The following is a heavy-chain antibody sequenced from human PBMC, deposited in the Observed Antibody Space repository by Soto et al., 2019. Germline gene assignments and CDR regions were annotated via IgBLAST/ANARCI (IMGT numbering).Heavy chain of an antibody. V-gene: IGHV4-39*01. J-gene: IGHJ4*02. CDR3: ARADDYNIRLDY. CDR2: VYYRGRS. Sequence: LSLTCTVSGGSVSNSNYYWGWIRQSPGKGLEWIGSVYYRGRSYSKSSVKSRTTISVDTSKNQFSLNLNSVTASDTAVYYCARADDYNIRLDYWAQGTLVNVSS. CDR1: GGSVSNSNYY. D-gene: IGHD4-4*01.